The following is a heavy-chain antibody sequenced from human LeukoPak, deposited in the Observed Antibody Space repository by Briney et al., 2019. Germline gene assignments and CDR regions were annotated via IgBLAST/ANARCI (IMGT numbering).Heavy chain of an antibody. J-gene: IGHJ6*03. CDR2: ISYDGSNK. D-gene: IGHD2-2*01. CDR1: GFTFSSYG. Sequence: GGSLRLSCAASGFTFSSYGMHWVRQAPGKGLEWVAVISYDGSNKYYADSVKGRFTISRDNSKNTLYLQMNSLRAEDTAVYYCASRVPDCSSTSCRALDYYYYMDVWGKGTTVTVSS. V-gene: IGHV3-30*03. CDR3: ASRVPDCSSTSCRALDYYYYMDV.